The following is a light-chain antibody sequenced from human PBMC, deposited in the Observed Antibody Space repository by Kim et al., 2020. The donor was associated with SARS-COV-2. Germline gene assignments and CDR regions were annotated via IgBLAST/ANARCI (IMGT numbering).Light chain of an antibody. CDR2: DVS. Sequence: QSALTQPASVSGSPGQSITISCTGTSSDVGDYKYVSWYQQHPGKAPQLMISDVSKRPSGVSNRFSGSKSANTASLTISGLQGEDEAVYYCSSYTSSSILFGGGTQLTVL. V-gene: IGLV2-14*03. J-gene: IGLJ2*01. CDR1: SSDVGDYKY. CDR3: SSYTSSSIL.